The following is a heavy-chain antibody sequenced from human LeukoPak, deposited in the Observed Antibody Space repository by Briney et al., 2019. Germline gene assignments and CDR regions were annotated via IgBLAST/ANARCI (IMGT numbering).Heavy chain of an antibody. D-gene: IGHD3-10*01. CDR3: ASEEGYYYGSGSYYNGVYYFDY. CDR1: GGSISSYY. CDR2: IYYSGST. J-gene: IGHJ4*02. Sequence: SETLSLTCTVSGGSISSYYWSWIRQPPGKGLEWIGYIYYSGSTNYNPSLKSRVTISVDTSKNQFSLKLSSVTAADTAVYYCASEEGYYYGSGSYYNGVYYFDYWGQGTLVTVSS. V-gene: IGHV4-59*01.